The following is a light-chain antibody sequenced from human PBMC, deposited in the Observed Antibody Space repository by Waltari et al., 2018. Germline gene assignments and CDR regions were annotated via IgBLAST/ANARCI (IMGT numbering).Light chain of an antibody. CDR1: SSDVGFYNL. V-gene: IGLV2-23*02. J-gene: IGLJ3*02. Sequence: QSALTQPASVSGSPGQSITISCTGTSSDVGFYNLVSWYQQHPDEAPKLMVYEVIERPSVVSNRFSGSKSGNTASLTISGRQAEDEADYYCCSYAGRNIWVFGGGTKLTVV. CDR2: EVI. CDR3: CSYAGRNIWV.